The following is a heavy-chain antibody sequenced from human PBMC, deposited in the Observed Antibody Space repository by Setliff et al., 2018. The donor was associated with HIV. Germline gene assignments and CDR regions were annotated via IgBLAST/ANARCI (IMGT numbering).Heavy chain of an antibody. D-gene: IGHD6-6*01. CDR3: ARSSKLVWGRWFDP. J-gene: IGHJ5*02. Sequence: KRSQTLSLTCAVFGGSFSHYSWNWIRQPPGKGLEWIREINHSRSTNYNPSLKSRVAISVDTSNKQLALNLSSVTAADTAVYYCARSSKLVWGRWFDPWGQGTLVTVSS. V-gene: IGHV4-34*01. CDR2: INHSRST. CDR1: GGSFSHYS.